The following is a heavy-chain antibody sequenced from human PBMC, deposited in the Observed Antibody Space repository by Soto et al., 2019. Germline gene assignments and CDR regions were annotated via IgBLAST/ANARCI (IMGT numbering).Heavy chain of an antibody. CDR2: MFYDVSNK. J-gene: IGHJ6*02. CDR1: GFTFSSYG. Sequence: GGSLRLSWAASGFTFSSYGVHWVRQAPGKGRGWVAVMFYDVSNKNYTDSGKERFTISRDNSKNTLYLPMNSLRDEGTAVYYCERDGQQLEGGMDVWGQGTTVTVSS. CDR3: ERDGQQLEGGMDV. D-gene: IGHD6-13*01. V-gene: IGHV3-33*01.